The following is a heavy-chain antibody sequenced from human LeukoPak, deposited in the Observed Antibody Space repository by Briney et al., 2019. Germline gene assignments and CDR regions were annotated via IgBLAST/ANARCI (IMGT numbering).Heavy chain of an antibody. V-gene: IGHV3-23*01. CDR2: IIGSGGST. D-gene: IGHD6-19*01. Sequence: PGGCLRLSCAASGFTFSSYAMSWVRQAPGKGLEWVSAIIGSGGSTYYADSVKGRFTISRDNAKNSLYLQMNSLRAEDTAIYYCARDGSSGWSAPGSNRNWFDPWGQGTLVTVSS. J-gene: IGHJ5*02. CDR3: ARDGSSGWSAPGSNRNWFDP. CDR1: GFTFSSYA.